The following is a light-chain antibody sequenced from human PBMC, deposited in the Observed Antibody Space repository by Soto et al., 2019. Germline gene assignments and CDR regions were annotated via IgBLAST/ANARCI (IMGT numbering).Light chain of an antibody. CDR2: GAS. CDR1: QSVSSN. CDR3: QQRSNWPFT. Sequence: EIVMTQSPATLSVSLVERATLSCRASQSVSSNLAWYQQKPGQAPRLLIYGASTRATGIPARFSGSGSGTEFTLTISSLQSEDFAVYYCQQRSNWPFTFGPGAKVDIK. J-gene: IGKJ3*01. V-gene: IGKV3-15*01.